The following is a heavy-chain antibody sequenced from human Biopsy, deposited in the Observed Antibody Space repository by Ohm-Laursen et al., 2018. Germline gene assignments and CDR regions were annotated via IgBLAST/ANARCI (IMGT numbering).Heavy chain of an antibody. CDR1: GFSVSSYD. D-gene: IGHD6-6*01. Sequence: SLRLSCSASGFSVSSYDMNWVRQAPGKGLEWISYISETSSHIYGEDSVRGRFTVARDIAKNSLYLQLNSLRVEDTAVYYCARDSSRRAREGGMDVWGQGTTVTVSS. J-gene: IGHJ6*02. V-gene: IGHV3-21*01. CDR2: ISETSSHI. CDR3: ARDSSRRAREGGMDV.